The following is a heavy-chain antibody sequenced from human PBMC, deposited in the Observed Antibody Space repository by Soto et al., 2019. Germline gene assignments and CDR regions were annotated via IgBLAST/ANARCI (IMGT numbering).Heavy chain of an antibody. CDR1: GGSINSYW. CDR3: ASSSLYGMDV. J-gene: IGHJ6*02. CDR2: VYSSGTT. V-gene: IGHV4-4*07. Sequence: PSETLSLTCSVSGGSINSYWWSWIRQPAGKGLEWIGRVYSSGTTDYNPSLNSRATLSVETSKNQFSLKLSSVTAADTAVYYCASSSLYGMDVWGQGTTVTVSS.